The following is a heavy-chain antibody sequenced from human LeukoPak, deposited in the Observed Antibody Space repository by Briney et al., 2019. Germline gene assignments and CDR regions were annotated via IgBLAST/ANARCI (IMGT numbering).Heavy chain of an antibody. CDR1: GYSFTSYW. V-gene: IGHV5-51*01. D-gene: IGHD2-2*01. CDR3: ALVVPAALGWFDP. Sequence: GESLKISCKGSGYSFTSYWIGWVRQMPGKGLEWMGSIYPGDSDTRYSPSFQGQVTISADKSISTAYLQWSSLKASDTAMYYCALVVPAALGWFDPWGQGTLVTVSS. CDR2: IYPGDSDT. J-gene: IGHJ5*02.